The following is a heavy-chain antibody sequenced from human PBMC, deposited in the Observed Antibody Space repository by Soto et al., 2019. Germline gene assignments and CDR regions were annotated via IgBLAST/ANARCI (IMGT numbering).Heavy chain of an antibody. V-gene: IGHV4-59*01. J-gene: IGHJ3*02. CDR3: ARAVAGTRTDAFDI. CDR1: GGSISSYY. Sequence: ASETLSLTCTVSGGSISSYYWSWIRQPPGKGLEWIGYIYYSGSTNYNPSLKSRVTISVDTSKNQFSLKLSSVTAADPAVYYCARAVAGTRTDAFDIWGQGTMVTVSS. D-gene: IGHD6-19*01. CDR2: IYYSGST.